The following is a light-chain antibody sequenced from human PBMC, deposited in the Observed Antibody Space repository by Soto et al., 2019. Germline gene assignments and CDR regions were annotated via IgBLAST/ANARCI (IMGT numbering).Light chain of an antibody. CDR3: QQYGSSPT. J-gene: IGKJ1*01. Sequence: ENVLTQSPGTLSLSPGERATLSCRASQSVSSSYSAWYQQKPGQAPRLLMYGASSRVTGIPDRFSGSGSGTDFTLTISRLEPEDFAVYYCQQYGSSPTFGQGTKVEIK. V-gene: IGKV3-20*01. CDR1: QSVSSSY. CDR2: GAS.